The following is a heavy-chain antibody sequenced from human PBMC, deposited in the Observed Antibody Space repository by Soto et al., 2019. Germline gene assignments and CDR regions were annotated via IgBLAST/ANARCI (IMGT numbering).Heavy chain of an antibody. CDR2: INAGNGNT. CDR3: ARSLSGYYKFDY. V-gene: IGHV1-3*01. Sequence: ASGKVSCKASGYTFTSYAMHWVRQAPGQRLEWMGWINAGNGNTKYSQKFQGRVTITRDTSASTAYMELSSLRSEDTAVYYCARSLSGYYKFDYWGQGTLVTVSS. D-gene: IGHD3-3*01. J-gene: IGHJ4*02. CDR1: GYTFTSYA.